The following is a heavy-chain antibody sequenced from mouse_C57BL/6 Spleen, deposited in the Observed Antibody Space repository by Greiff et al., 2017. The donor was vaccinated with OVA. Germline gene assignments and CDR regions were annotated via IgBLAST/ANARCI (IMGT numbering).Heavy chain of an antibody. V-gene: IGHV5-17*01. J-gene: IGHJ2*01. D-gene: IGHD1-1*01. CDR3: ARGYGSSYVFDY. CDR2: ISSGSSTI. Sequence: EVKLVESGGGLVKPGGSLKLSCAASGFTFSDYGMHWVRQAPEKGLEWVAYISSGSSTIYYADTVKGRFTISRDTAKNTLFLQMTRLRSEDTAMYDGARGYGSSYVFDYWGQGTTLTVSS. CDR1: GFTFSDYG.